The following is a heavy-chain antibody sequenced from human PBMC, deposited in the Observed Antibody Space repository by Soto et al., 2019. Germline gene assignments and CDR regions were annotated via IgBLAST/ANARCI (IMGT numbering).Heavy chain of an antibody. Sequence: SVKVSCKASGGTFSSYAISWVRQAPGQGLEWMGGIIPIFGTANYAQKFQGRVTITADESTSTAYMELSSLRSEDTAVYYCASGDLNYYFDYGMGVRGQGTTVTGSS. D-gene: IGHD7-27*01. V-gene: IGHV1-69*13. CDR2: IIPIFGTA. J-gene: IGHJ6*02. CDR3: ASGDLNYYFDYGMGV. CDR1: GGTFSSYA.